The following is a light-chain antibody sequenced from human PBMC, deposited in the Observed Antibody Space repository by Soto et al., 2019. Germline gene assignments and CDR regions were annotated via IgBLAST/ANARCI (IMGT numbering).Light chain of an antibody. CDR3: QQHGNWPLT. CDR2: GAS. CDR1: QSISSS. V-gene: IGKV3D-15*01. Sequence: EIVITQSPATLSVSPGERATLSCRASQSISSSLAWYQQRPGQAPRLLIYGASTRDTGIPARFSGSGAGAEFTLTISSLQSEDFEVYYCQQHGNWPLTFGRGTRLDIK. J-gene: IGKJ5*01.